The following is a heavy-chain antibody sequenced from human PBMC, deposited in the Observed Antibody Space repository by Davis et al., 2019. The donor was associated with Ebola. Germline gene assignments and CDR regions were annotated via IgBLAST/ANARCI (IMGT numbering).Heavy chain of an antibody. CDR2: FDPEDGET. J-gene: IGHJ6*02. D-gene: IGHD6-6*01. V-gene: IGHV1-24*01. Sequence: AASVKVSCKVSGYTLTELSMHWVRQAPGKGLEWMGGFDPEDGETIYAQKFQGRVTMTEDTSTDTAYMELRSLRSDDTAVYYCARGRYSSSSSYYYYGMDVWGQGTTVTVSS. CDR3: ARGRYSSSSSYYYYGMDV. CDR1: GYTLTELS.